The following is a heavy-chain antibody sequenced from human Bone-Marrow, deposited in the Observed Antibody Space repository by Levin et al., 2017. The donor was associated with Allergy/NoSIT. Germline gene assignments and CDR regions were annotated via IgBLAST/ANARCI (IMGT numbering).Heavy chain of an antibody. V-gene: IGHV3-13*01. CDR2: IGTAGDT. J-gene: IGHJ4*02. Sequence: PGGSLRLSCAASGFTFSSYDMHWVRQATGKGLEWVSAIGTAGDTYYPGSVKGRFTISRENAKNSLYLQMNSLRAGDTAVYYCARGGQRLLWFGELFHPLDYWGQGTLVTVSS. D-gene: IGHD3-10*01. CDR1: GFTFSSYD. CDR3: ARGGQRLLWFGELFHPLDY.